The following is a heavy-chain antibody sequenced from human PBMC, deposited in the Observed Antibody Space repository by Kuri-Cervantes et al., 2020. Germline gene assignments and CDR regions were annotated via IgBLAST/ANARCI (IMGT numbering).Heavy chain of an antibody. Sequence: LSLTCAAPGFTFSSYGMHWVRQAPGKGLEWVAVISYDGSNKYYADSVKGRFTISRDNSKNTLYLQVNSLRADDTAVFYCAKVRGDEGWFDPWGQGTLVTVSS. CDR1: GFTFSSYG. CDR3: AKVRGDEGWFDP. J-gene: IGHJ5*02. D-gene: IGHD3-10*01. CDR2: ISYDGSNK. V-gene: IGHV3-30*18.